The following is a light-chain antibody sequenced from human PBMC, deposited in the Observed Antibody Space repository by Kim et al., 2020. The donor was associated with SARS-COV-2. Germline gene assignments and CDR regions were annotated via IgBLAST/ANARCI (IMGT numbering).Light chain of an antibody. Sequence: GHTITISSTGNSSDGGGYNYVSWDQKHPGKAPKLMIYDDSQRPSGVPGRFSGYKACNTASLTISGPQADDEADYYCCSYAGSYTLVFGGGTKLTVL. CDR3: CSYAGSYTLV. J-gene: IGLJ2*01. CDR1: SSDGGGYNY. V-gene: IGLV2-11*03. CDR2: DDS.